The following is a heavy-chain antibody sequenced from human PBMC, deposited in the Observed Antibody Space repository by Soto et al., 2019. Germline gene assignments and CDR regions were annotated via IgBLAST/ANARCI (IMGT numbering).Heavy chain of an antibody. V-gene: IGHV3-23*01. J-gene: IGHJ4*02. CDR3: ARQIWSDY. CDR1: GFTFSSYA. D-gene: IGHD5-18*01. Sequence: GGSLRLSCAASGFTFSSYAMNWVRQAPGKGLEWVSAISSSGAGTYYADSMKGRFTISRDNSKNTLYLQMNSLRAEDTAVYYCARQIWSDYWGQGTLVTVPS. CDR2: ISSSGAGT.